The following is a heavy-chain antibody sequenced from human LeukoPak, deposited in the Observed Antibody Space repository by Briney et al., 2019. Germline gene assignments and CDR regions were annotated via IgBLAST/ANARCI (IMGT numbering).Heavy chain of an antibody. CDR1: GYAFTSYG. V-gene: IGHV1-2*02. D-gene: IGHD3-10*01. CDR2: INPHSGGT. J-gene: IGHJ5*02. CDR3: ARDLGDTMLRGVQYWFDP. Sequence: VASVKVSCKASGYAFTSYGISWVRQAPGQGLEWMGWINPHSGGTNYAPKFQGRVTMTRDTSISTAYMELSSLRSDDTAVYYCARDLGDTMLRGVQYWFDPWGQGTLVTVSS.